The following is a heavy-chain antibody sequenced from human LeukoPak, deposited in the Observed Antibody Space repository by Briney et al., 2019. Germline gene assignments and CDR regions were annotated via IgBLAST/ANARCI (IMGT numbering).Heavy chain of an antibody. CDR3: ATGAYTSGSFYFGDIFN. Sequence: GASVKVSCKVSGYILTELSIHWVRQAPGKGREWMGGFDPQYGEGVYAQKFLGRVTMTEDTSTDTAYMELRSLSSDDTAVYYCATGAYTSGSFYFGDIFNWGQGTLVTVSS. CDR1: GYILTELS. J-gene: IGHJ4*02. CDR2: FDPQYGEG. D-gene: IGHD3-10*01. V-gene: IGHV1-24*01.